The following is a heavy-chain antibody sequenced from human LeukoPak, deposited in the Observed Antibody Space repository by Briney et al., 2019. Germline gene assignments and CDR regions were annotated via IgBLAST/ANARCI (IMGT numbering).Heavy chain of an antibody. D-gene: IGHD5-18*01. V-gene: IGHV3-53*01. CDR2: IYSGGST. CDR3: ARGLGYSYGIDY. J-gene: IGHJ4*02. Sequence: GGSLRLSCVASGFTFNSYAMTWVRQAPGKGLEWVSVIYSGGSTYYADPVKGRFTISRDNSKNTLYLQMNSLRAEDTAVYYCARGLGYSYGIDYWGQGTLVTVSS. CDR1: GFTFNSYA.